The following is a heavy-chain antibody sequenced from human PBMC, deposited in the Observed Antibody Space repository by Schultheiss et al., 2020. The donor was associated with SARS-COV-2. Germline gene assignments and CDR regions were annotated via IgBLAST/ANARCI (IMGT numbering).Heavy chain of an antibody. J-gene: IGHJ4*02. CDR2: IIPLFGRA. D-gene: IGHD1-26*01. V-gene: IGHV1-69*13. CDR1: GGSFSKYA. CDR3: ASAPHSGSYYLNY. Sequence: SVKVSCKASGGSFSKYAISWVRQAPGQGLEWMGGIIPLFGRANYAQKFQGRVTITADESTSTAYMELSSLRSEDTAVYYCASAPHSGSYYLNYWGQGTLVTVSS.